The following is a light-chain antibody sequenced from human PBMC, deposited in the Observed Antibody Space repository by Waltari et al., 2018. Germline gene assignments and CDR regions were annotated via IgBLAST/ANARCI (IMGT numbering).Light chain of an antibody. CDR3: HKYEILPAT. CDR2: HAS. J-gene: IGKJ1*01. CDR1: LSFGFY. Sequence: TLAARSSLSFGFYLSWYQPKPCQSPRLLMYHASSRATFIPVSFSGSGSWSDFSLTISRLESEDIALYYCHKYEILPATFGHGTKVEI. V-gene: IGKV3-20*01.